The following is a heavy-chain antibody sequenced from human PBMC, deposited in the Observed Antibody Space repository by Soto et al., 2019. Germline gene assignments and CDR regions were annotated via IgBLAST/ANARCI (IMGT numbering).Heavy chain of an antibody. CDR2: VKTKAEGGTT. V-gene: IGHV3-15*07. CDR3: TSRIRTTNDY. CDR1: GFTFTNTW. D-gene: IGHD1-1*01. J-gene: IGHJ4*02. Sequence: EVQLVESGGGLVKPGESLRLSCAASGFTFTNTWMNWVRQAPGKGPEWVGRVKTKAEGGTTDYAAPAKARFTISRDDSINTVYLQINSLKSEDTALYYCTSRIRTTNDYWGQGTLVTVSS.